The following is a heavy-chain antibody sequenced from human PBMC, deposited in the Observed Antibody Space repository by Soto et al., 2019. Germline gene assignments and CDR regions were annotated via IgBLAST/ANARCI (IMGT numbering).Heavy chain of an antibody. D-gene: IGHD3-16*02. CDR3: ARALRLGELSPRINWFDP. V-gene: IGHV4-59*01. CDR1: GGSISSYY. CDR2: IYYSGST. Sequence: PSETLSLTCTVSGGSISSYYWSWIRRPPGKGLEWIGYIYYSGSTNYNPSLKSRVTISVDTSKNQFSLKLSSVTAADTAVYYCARALRLGELSPRINWFDPWGQGTLVTVSS. J-gene: IGHJ5*02.